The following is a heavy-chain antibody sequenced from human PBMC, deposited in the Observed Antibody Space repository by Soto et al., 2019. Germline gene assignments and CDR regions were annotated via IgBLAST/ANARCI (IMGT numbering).Heavy chain of an antibody. J-gene: IGHJ1*01. Sequence: GGSLRLSCAASGFTFSSYAMSWVRQAPGKGLEWVSAISGSGGSTYYADSVKGRFTISRDNSKNTLYLQMNSLRAEDTAVYYCAKDRGYCSGGGCYSYFQHWGQGTLVTVSS. V-gene: IGHV3-23*01. CDR1: GFTFSSYA. CDR2: ISGSGGST. CDR3: AKDRGYCSGGGCYSYFQH. D-gene: IGHD2-15*01.